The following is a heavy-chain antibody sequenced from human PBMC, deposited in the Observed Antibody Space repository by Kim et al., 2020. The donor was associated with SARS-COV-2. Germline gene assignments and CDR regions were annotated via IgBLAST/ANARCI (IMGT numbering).Heavy chain of an antibody. CDR3: ARIGSSGYYPY. J-gene: IGHJ4*02. D-gene: IGHD3-22*01. V-gene: IGHV3-74*01. CDR2: SP. Sequence: SPTNADSVKGRFTISRDNAKNTLYLQMNSLRAEDTAVYYCARIGSSGYYPYWGQGTLVTVSS.